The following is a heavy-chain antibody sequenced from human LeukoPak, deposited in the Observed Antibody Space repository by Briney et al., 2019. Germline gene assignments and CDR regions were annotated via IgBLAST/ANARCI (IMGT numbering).Heavy chain of an antibody. CDR2: IYYSGST. Sequence: PSETLSLTCIVSGGSISSYYWSWIRQPPGKGLEWIGYIYYSGSTNYNPSLKSRVTISVDTSKNQFSLKLSSVTAADTAVYYCARGLGPGGYFDYWGQGTLVTVSS. D-gene: IGHD3-16*01. CDR1: GGSISSYY. J-gene: IGHJ4*02. CDR3: ARGLGPGGYFDY. V-gene: IGHV4-59*01.